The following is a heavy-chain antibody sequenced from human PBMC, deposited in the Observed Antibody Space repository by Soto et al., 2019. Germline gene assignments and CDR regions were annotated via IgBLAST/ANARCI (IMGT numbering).Heavy chain of an antibody. CDR1: GGTFSSYA. CDR3: ARAIFGVVTPTLYYYYGMAV. D-gene: IGHD3-3*01. CDR2: IIPIFGTA. J-gene: IGHJ6*02. Sequence: SVKVSCKASGGTFSSYAISCVRQAPGQGLEWMGGIIPIFGTANYAQKFQGRVTITADESTSTAYMELSSLRSEDTAVYYCARAIFGVVTPTLYYYYGMAVWGQGTTVTVSS. V-gene: IGHV1-69*13.